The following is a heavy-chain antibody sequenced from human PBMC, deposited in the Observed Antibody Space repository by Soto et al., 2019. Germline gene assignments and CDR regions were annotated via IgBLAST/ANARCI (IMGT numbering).Heavy chain of an antibody. Sequence: SGPTLVNPTQTLTLTCTFSGFSLSTSGMCVSWIRQPPGKALEWLALIDWDDDKYYSTSLKTRLTISKDTSKNQVVLTMTNMDPVDTATYYCVRIRSSWYGHDAFDIWGQGTMVTVSS. V-gene: IGHV2-70*01. J-gene: IGHJ3*02. CDR2: IDWDDDK. CDR1: GFSLSTSGMC. CDR3: VRIRSSWYGHDAFDI. D-gene: IGHD6-13*01.